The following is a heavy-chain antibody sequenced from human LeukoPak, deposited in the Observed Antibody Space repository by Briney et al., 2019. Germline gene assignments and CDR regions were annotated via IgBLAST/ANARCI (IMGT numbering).Heavy chain of an antibody. V-gene: IGHV1-46*03. CDR1: GYTFTSYY. J-gene: IGHJ4*02. CDR2: INPSGGST. Sequence: GASVKVSCKASGYTFTSYYMHWVRQAPGQGLEWMGIINPSGGSTSYAQKFRGRVTMTRDTSTSTVYMELSSLRSEDTAVYYCARVGQLVQVDYWGQGTLVTVSS. CDR3: ARVGQLVQVDY. D-gene: IGHD6-13*01.